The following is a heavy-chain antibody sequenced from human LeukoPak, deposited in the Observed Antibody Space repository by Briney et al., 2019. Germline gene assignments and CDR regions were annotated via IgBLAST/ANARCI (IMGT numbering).Heavy chain of an antibody. D-gene: IGHD3-22*01. CDR3: AREWHYYDSTREVSFDY. Sequence: SETLSLTCTVSGGSINSSSYYWGWIRQPPGKGLEWIGSIFYSGNTYDNPSLKSRVTISVDTSKNQFSLKLNSVTAADTAVYYCAREWHYYDSTREVSFDYWGQGTLVTVSS. J-gene: IGHJ4*02. CDR2: IFYSGNT. CDR1: GGSINSSSYY. V-gene: IGHV4-39*02.